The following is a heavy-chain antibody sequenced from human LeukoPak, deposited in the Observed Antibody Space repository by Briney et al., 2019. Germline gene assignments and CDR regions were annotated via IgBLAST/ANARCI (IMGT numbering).Heavy chain of an antibody. CDR2: ISSSGSTL. CDR1: GFTFSDYY. V-gene: IGHV3-11*01. Sequence: PGGSLRLSCAASGFTFSDYYLSWIRQAPGKGLEWVSYISSSGSTLYYADSVKGRFTISRDNAKNSLYLQMNSLRAEDTAVYYCARWAFHGEFDYWGQGTLVTVSS. CDR3: ARWAFHGEFDY. J-gene: IGHJ4*02.